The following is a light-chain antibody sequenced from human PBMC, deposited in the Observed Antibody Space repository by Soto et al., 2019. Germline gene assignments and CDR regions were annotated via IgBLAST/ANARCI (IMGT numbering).Light chain of an antibody. V-gene: IGLV2-11*01. J-gene: IGLJ3*02. CDR3: CSYAGDYTWV. CDR2: DVS. CDR1: SSDLGGYNY. Sequence: QAVVTQPRSVSGSPGQSVTISCTGTSSDLGGYNYVSWYQQHPGKAPKLIIYDVSERPSGVPDRFSGSKSGNTASLTISGLQAEDEADYYCCSYAGDYTWVFGGGTQLTVL.